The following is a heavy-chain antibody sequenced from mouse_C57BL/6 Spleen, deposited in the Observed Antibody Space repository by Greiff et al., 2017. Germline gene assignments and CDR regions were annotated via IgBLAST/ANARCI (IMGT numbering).Heavy chain of an antibody. D-gene: IGHD1-1*01. V-gene: IGHV2-9-1*01. Sequence: QVQLQQSGPGLVAPSQSLSITCTVSGFSLTSYAISWVRQPPGKGLEWLGVIWTGGGTNYNSALKSRLSISKDNSKSQVFLKMNSLQTDDTARYYCARNPSYGSSPYFDYWGQGTTLTVSS. J-gene: IGHJ2*01. CDR1: GFSLTSYA. CDR2: IWTGGGT. CDR3: ARNPSYGSSPYFDY.